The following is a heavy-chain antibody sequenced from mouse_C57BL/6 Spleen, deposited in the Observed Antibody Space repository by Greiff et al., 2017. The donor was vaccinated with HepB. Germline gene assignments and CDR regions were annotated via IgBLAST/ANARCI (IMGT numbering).Heavy chain of an antibody. CDR2: IHPNSGST. J-gene: IGHJ4*01. CDR3: ARSGYYGSSYGDY. Sequence: QVQLQQPGAELVKPGASVKLSCKASGYTFTSYWMHWVKQRPGQGLEWIGMIHPNSGSTNYNEKFKSKATLTVDKSSSTADMQLSSLTSEDSAVYYCARSGYYGSSYGDYWGQGTSVTVSS. D-gene: IGHD1-1*01. V-gene: IGHV1-64*01. CDR1: GYTFTSYW.